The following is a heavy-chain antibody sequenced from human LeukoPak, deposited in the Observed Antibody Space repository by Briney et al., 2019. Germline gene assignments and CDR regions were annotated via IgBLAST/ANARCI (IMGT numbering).Heavy chain of an antibody. D-gene: IGHD2-2*01. V-gene: IGHV1-18*01. CDR3: ARADCSSTSCYDLDY. CDR2: ISAYNGNT. CDR1: GYTFTNYG. J-gene: IGHJ4*02. Sequence: SVKVSCKASGYTFTNYGISWVRQAPGQGLEWMGWISAYNGNTNYAQKLQGRVTMTTDTSTSTAYMELRSLRSDDTAVYYCARADCSSTSCYDLDYWGQGTLVTVSS.